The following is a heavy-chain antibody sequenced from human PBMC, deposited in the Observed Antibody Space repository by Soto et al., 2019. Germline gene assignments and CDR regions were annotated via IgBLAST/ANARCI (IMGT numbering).Heavy chain of an antibody. D-gene: IGHD3-22*01. Sequence: SETLSLTCTVSGGSISSYYWSWIRQPPGKGLEWIGYIYYSGSTNYNPSLKSRVTISVDTSKNQFSLKLSSVTAADTAVDYCGRVASHYYDGNPSNYPIDSCGQETPVTISS. CDR3: GRVASHYYDGNPSNYPIDS. CDR1: GGSISSYY. CDR2: IYYSGST. V-gene: IGHV4-59*01. J-gene: IGHJ4*02.